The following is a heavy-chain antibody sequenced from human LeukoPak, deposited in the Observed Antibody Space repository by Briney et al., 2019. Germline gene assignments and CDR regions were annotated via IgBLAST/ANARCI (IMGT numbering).Heavy chain of an antibody. CDR3: ATSGTNPTYYYYYMDV. Sequence: ASVKVSCKASGYTFTGYYMHWVRQAPGQGLEWMGRINPNSGGTNYAQKFQGRVTMTRDTSISTAYMELSRLRSDDTAVYYCATSGTNPTYYYYYMDVWGKGTTVTVSS. CDR1: GYTFTGYY. V-gene: IGHV1-2*06. D-gene: IGHD1-14*01. CDR2: INPNSGGT. J-gene: IGHJ6*03.